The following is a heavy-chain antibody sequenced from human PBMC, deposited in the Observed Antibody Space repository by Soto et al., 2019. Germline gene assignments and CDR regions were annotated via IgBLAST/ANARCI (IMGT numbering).Heavy chain of an antibody. Sequence: PGGSLRLSCAASGFTFSNYGMHWVRQAPGKGLEWVAITWHDGNNKYYADSVRGRFIISRDNSKNRLYLQMNSLRAEDTAVYYCASDLVGASDSYGLDVWGQGTPVTVSS. V-gene: IGHV3-33*01. CDR1: GFTFSNYG. J-gene: IGHJ6*02. CDR2: TWHDGNNK. D-gene: IGHD1-26*01. CDR3: ASDLVGASDSYGLDV.